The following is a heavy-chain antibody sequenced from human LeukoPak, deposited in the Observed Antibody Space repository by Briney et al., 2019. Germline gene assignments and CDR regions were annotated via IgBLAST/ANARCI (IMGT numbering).Heavy chain of an antibody. D-gene: IGHD1-14*01. J-gene: IGHJ1*01. CDR3: AKGEGRYEAEYFQH. Sequence: GGSLRLSCAASGFNFSSYAMSWVRQAPGKGLEWVSAISGSGGSTYYADSVKGRFTISRDNSKNTLYLQMNSLRAEDTAVYYCAKGEGRYEAEYFQHWGQGTLVTVSS. CDR2: ISGSGGST. CDR1: GFNFSSYA. V-gene: IGHV3-23*01.